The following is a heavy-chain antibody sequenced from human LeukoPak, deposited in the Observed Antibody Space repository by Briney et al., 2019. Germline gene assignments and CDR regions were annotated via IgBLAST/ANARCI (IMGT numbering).Heavy chain of an antibody. CDR3: ARDTALWTFDI. V-gene: IGHV4-61*02. J-gene: IGHJ3*02. Sequence: PSETLSLTCTVSGDSISSGSYYWTWIRQPAGKGLEWIGRIYTSGSTINNPSLKNTNYNPSLNSRLTMSVDRSKNQFSLKMTSVTAADTAMYYCARDTALWTFDIWGQGTMVTVSS. CDR1: GDSISSGSYY. D-gene: IGHD2-21*02. CDR2: IYTSGSTINNPSLKNT.